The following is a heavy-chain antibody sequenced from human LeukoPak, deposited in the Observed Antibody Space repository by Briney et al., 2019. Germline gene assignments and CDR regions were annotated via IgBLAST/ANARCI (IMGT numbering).Heavy chain of an antibody. V-gene: IGHV3-48*01. CDR3: ARDAGNSGYGCDL. CDR2: IRSSSET. CDR1: GFTFSNAW. D-gene: IGHD5-12*01. J-gene: IGHJ5*02. Sequence: HPGGSLRLSCAASGFTFSNAWMNWVRQAPGKGLEWVSHIRSSSETFYADSVKGRFTISRDNARNSLYLQMNNLRGEDTAIYYCARDAGNSGYGCDLWGQGTLVTVSS.